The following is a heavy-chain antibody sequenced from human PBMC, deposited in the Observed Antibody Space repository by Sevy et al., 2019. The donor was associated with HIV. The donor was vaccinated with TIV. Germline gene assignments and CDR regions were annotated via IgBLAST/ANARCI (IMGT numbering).Heavy chain of an antibody. V-gene: IGHV4-4*07. CDR1: GGSITSYS. CDR2: IYSNGNS. D-gene: IGHD6-19*01. CDR3: AREGGASSAWFENWFGP. J-gene: IGHJ5*02. Sequence: SETLSLTCTVSGGSITSYSWSWIRQPAGKGLEWLGRIYSNGNSNYNPSLKSRVTMSVETSMNQFSLKLTSVNAADTAVYFCAREGGASSAWFENWFGPWGQGTLVTVSS.